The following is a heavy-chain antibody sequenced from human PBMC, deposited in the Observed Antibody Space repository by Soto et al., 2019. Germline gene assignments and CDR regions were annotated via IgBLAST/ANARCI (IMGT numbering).Heavy chain of an antibody. CDR1: GFNLSHPW. V-gene: IGHV3-15*01. J-gene: IGHJ4*02. CDR3: TTGIYYDILTGYHNVAD. D-gene: IGHD3-9*01. CDR2: IKSKTDGGTA. Sequence: GGSLRLSCVASGFNLSHPWMTWVRQAAGKGLEWVGRIKSKTDGGTADYAAPVKGRATISRDDSKNTVYLQMNSLKTEDTAVYYCTTGIYYDILTGYHNVADGGQGALVTVSS.